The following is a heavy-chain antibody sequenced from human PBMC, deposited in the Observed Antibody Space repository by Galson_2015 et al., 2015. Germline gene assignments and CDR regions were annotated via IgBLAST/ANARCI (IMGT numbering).Heavy chain of an antibody. D-gene: IGHD4-17*01. CDR1: GFTFSSYA. Sequence: SLRLSCAASGFTFSSYAMHWVRQAPGKGLEYVSAISSNGGSTYYADSVKGRFTISRDNTKNTLYLQMGSLRAEDMAVYYCARVVYGDNWGAFDIWGQGTMVTVSS. CDR2: ISSNGGST. V-gene: IGHV3-64*02. J-gene: IGHJ3*02. CDR3: ARVVYGDNWGAFDI.